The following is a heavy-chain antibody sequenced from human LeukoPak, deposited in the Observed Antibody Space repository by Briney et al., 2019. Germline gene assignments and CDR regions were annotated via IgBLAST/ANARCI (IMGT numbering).Heavy chain of an antibody. CDR3: ARGLTTHAGIFDY. D-gene: IGHD6-13*01. Sequence: SETLSLTCSVSGGSISRYYWSWIRQPPGKGLEWIGYIDYSGTTDYNPSLKSRVTISVDTSKNQFSLKLNSVTAADTAGYYCARGLTTHAGIFDYWGQGTLVTVSS. CDR1: GGSISRYY. J-gene: IGHJ4*02. V-gene: IGHV4-59*01. CDR2: IDYSGTT.